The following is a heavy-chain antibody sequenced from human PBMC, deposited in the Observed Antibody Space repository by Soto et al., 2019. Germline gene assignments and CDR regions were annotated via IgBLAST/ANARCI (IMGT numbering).Heavy chain of an antibody. J-gene: IGHJ3*02. D-gene: IGHD6-25*01. CDR3: ASQGRPPDAFDI. V-gene: IGHV3-7*01. CDR1: GLTFSSYW. CDR2: IKQDGSEK. Sequence: EVQLVESGGGLVQPGGSLRLSCVASGLTFSSYWMSWVRQAPGKGLEWVANIKQDGSEKYYVESVKGRLTVSRDNAKNSLYLQMNSLRDEDTAVYYCASQGRPPDAFDIWGQGTMVTVSS.